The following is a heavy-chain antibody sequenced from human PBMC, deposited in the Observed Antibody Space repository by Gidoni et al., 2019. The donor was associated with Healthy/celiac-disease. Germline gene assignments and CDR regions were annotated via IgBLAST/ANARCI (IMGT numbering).Heavy chain of an antibody. Sequence: QVQLPESGPGPVKPSETLSLTCTVSGGSISSYSWSWIRQPPGQGLKWIGYIYYSGSPHYNPSLKSRVTISVDTSNNQFSLKLSSVTAADTAVYYCARETYYYDSSGYYQYYFYYWGQGTLVTVSS. D-gene: IGHD3-22*01. V-gene: IGHV4-59*01. CDR2: IYYSGSP. CDR1: GGSISSYS. J-gene: IGHJ4*02. CDR3: ARETYYYDSSGYYQYYFYY.